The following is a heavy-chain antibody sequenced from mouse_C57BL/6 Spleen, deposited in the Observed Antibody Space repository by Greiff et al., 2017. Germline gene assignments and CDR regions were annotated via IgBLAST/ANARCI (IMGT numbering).Heavy chain of an antibody. Sequence: VQLQQPGAELVRPGSSVKLSCKASGYTFTSYWMHWVKQRPIQGLEWIGNIDPSDSETHYNQKFKDKATLTVDKPSSTAYMQLSSLTSEDSAVYYCARHYYGSSFYAMDYWGQGTSVTVSS. CDR1: GYTFTSYW. V-gene: IGHV1-52*01. CDR3: ARHYYGSSFYAMDY. CDR2: IDPSDSET. D-gene: IGHD1-1*01. J-gene: IGHJ4*01.